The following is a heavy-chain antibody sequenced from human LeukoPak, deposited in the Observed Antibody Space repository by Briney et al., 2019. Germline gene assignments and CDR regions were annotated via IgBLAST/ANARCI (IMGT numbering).Heavy chain of an antibody. CDR1: GYTFTSYY. CDR3: ARSRITIFGVVTAPQY. D-gene: IGHD3-3*01. CDR2: INPSGGST. J-gene: IGHJ4*02. V-gene: IGHV1-46*01. Sequence: ASVKVSCKASGYTFTSYYMHWVRQAPGQGLEWMGIINPSGGSTSYAQKFQGRVTMTRYTSTSTVYMELSSLRSEDTAVYYCARSRITIFGVVTAPQYWGQETLVTVSS.